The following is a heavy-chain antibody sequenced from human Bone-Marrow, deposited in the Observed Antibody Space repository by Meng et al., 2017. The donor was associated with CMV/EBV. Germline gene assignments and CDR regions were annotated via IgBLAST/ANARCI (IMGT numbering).Heavy chain of an antibody. CDR1: GYTFTGYY. V-gene: IGHV1-2*02. CDR2: INPNSGGT. J-gene: IGHJ4*02. Sequence: ASVKVSCKASGYTFTGYYMHWVRQAPGQGLEWMGWINPNSGGTNYAQKFQGRVTMTRETSISTAYMEPSRLRASDTAMYYCARLLTDHSEVDYWGQGTLVTVSS. CDR3: ARLLTDHSEVDY. D-gene: IGHD3-9*01.